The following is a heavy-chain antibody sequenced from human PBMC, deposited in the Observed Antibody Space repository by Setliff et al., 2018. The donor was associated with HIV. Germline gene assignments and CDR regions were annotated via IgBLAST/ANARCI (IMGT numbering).Heavy chain of an antibody. V-gene: IGHV4-59*01. D-gene: IGHD5-12*01. CDR2: LYYSGST. Sequence: SETLSLTCIVSGASIRSYYWAWIRQSPGRGLQYLGHLYYSGSTNYNPSLKSRITMSMDTSKNQFSLQLSSVTAADTAVYYCARIPWVASLWGGAFDLWGHGTMVTVSS. CDR3: ARIPWVASLWGGAFDL. J-gene: IGHJ3*01. CDR1: GASIRSYY.